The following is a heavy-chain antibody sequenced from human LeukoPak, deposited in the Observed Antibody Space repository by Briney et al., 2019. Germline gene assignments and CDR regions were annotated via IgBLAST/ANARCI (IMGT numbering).Heavy chain of an antibody. D-gene: IGHD2-2*02. CDR1: GGSTNSYY. CDR2: IYTSGST. Sequence: SETLSLTCSVSGGSTNSYYWSWIRQPPGKGLEWIGYIYTSGSTNYNPSLKSRVTISVDTSKNQFSLKLSSVTAADTAVYYCARHQGDCSSTSCYTFWFDPWGQGTLVTVSS. J-gene: IGHJ5*02. V-gene: IGHV4-4*09. CDR3: ARHQGDCSSTSCYTFWFDP.